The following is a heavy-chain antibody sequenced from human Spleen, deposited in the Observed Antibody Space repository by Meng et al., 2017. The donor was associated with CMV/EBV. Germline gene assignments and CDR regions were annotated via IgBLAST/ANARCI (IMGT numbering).Heavy chain of an antibody. D-gene: IGHD3-16*01. CDR2: LNWRGDNT. V-gene: IGHV3-20*04. J-gene: IGHJ4*02. CDR3: VRGGGTLDY. CDR1: GFTFGDYS. Sequence: GGSLRLSCAASGFTFGDYSMTWVRQAPGKGLEWVSGLNWRGDNTGYADSVKGRFTISRDNAKNSLYLQMNSLRADDTALYYCVRGGGTLDYWGQGTLVTVSS.